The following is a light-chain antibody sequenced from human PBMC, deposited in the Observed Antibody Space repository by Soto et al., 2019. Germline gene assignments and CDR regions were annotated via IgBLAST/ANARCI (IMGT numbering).Light chain of an antibody. V-gene: IGKV3D-15*01. Sequence: VMPRTRANLSLPPGQKTTLSCRASQSDSSSYLACYQQKPGQAPRLLIYGASSRPTGIPDRFSGSGSGTEFTLTISSLLSEDFAVYYCQQYNNWPPGTFGQGTRLEI. J-gene: IGKJ5*01. CDR3: QQYNNWPPGT. CDR1: QSDSSSY. CDR2: GAS.